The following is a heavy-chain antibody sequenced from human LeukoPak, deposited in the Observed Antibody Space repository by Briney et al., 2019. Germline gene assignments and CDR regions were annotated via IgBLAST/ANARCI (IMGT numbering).Heavy chain of an antibody. CDR1: GDSITSGGYS. V-gene: IGHV4-30-4*07. J-gene: IGHJ6*03. D-gene: IGHD3-16*01. Sequence: SQTLSRTCVVSGDSITSGGYSWSWIRQPPGKGLEWVGYIYDSGIAFYNPSLKSRVTMSVDTSKNHFFLNLRSVTAADTAVYYCARRGGDMPARGFMDVWGKGTTVTVSS. CDR2: IYDSGIA. CDR3: ARRGGDMPARGFMDV.